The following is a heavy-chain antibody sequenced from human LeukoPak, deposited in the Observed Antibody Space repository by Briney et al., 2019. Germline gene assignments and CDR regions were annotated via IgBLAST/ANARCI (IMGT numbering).Heavy chain of an antibody. CDR2: INPNSGGT. D-gene: IGHD5-24*01. J-gene: IGHJ4*02. CDR3: ARTYSGTFMAILDY. CDR1: GYTFTDYY. V-gene: IGHV1-2*02. Sequence: GASVKVSCKASGYTFTDYYMHWVRQAPGQGLEWMGWINPNSGGTNYAQKFQGRVTMTRDTSISTAYMELRRLRSDDTAVYYCARTYSGTFMAILDYWGQGTLVTVSS.